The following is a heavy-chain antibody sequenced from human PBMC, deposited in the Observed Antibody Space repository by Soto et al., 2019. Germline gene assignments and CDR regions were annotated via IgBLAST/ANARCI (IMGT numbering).Heavy chain of an antibody. CDR3: ARDSYTRY. CDR2: IYNDGST. CDR1: GFIVSSRY. D-gene: IGHD4-4*01. J-gene: IGHJ4*02. Sequence: GGSLRLSCAASGFIVSSRYMSWVRQAPGKGLEWVSIIYNDGSTYYADSVKGRFTISRDDSKNTLYLQILSLRAEDTAVYYCARDSYTRYWGQGTLVTVSS. V-gene: IGHV3-66*01.